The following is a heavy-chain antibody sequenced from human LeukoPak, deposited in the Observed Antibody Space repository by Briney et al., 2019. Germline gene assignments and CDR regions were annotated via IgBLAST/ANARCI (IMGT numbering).Heavy chain of an antibody. Sequence: PSETLSLTCAVSGGSISSYYWSWIRQPPGKGLEWIGYIYYSGSTNYNPSLKSRVTISVDTSKNQFSLKLNSVTAADTAVYYCASQRAYTSSWYFDFWGQGTLVTVSS. CDR3: ASQRAYTSSWYFDF. J-gene: IGHJ4*02. CDR2: IYYSGST. D-gene: IGHD6-13*01. V-gene: IGHV4-59*12. CDR1: GGSISSYY.